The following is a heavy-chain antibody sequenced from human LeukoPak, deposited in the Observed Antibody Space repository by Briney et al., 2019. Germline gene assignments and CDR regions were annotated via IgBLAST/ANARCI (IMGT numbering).Heavy chain of an antibody. CDR3: ARHDRGRTTRY. J-gene: IGHJ4*02. D-gene: IGHD1-1*01. Sequence: KPSETLSLTCAVSGGSINRYYWSWIRQPPGKGLEWIGSIYHSGSTYYNPSLKSRVTISVDTSKNQFSLKLSSVTAADTAVYYCARHDRGRTTRYWGQGTLVTVSS. CDR2: IYHSGST. CDR1: GGSINRYY. V-gene: IGHV4-59*08.